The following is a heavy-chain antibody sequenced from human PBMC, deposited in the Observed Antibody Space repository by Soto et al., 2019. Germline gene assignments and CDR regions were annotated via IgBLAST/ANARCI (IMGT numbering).Heavy chain of an antibody. V-gene: IGHV3-23*01. D-gene: IGHD1-20*01. CDR1: GLNVRAFA. Sequence: GYLILHCPSSGLNVRAFAVNWVRQAPGKGLEWVSGIRVSDAFIYYPDSVRGRLSISRDASEHVLYLPKNSLSVGHAAVYFCTRGTVSGITGLDYWGQGTPVTVSS. CDR3: TRGTVSGITGLDY. J-gene: IGHJ4*02. CDR2: IRVSDAFI.